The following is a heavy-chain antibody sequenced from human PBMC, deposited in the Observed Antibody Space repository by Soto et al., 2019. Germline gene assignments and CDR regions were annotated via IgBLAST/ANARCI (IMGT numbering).Heavy chain of an antibody. CDR2: ISAYNGNT. J-gene: IGHJ4*02. Sequence: QVQLVQSGAEVKKPGASVKVSSKASGYTFNSYGISWVRQAPGQGLEWMGWISAYNGNTTYAQKLQGRVTMTTDTSKSTAYKEPRSRISDDTAVYYCARKPPNWKYLGYDSWGQGTLVIVSS. CDR1: GYTFNSYG. D-gene: IGHD1-7*01. CDR3: ARKPPNWKYLGYDS. V-gene: IGHV1-18*01.